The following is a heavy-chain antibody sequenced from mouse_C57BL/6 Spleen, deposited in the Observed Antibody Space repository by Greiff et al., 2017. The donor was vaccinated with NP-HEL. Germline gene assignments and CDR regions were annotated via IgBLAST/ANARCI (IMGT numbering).Heavy chain of an antibody. J-gene: IGHJ3*01. CDR1: GYAFTNYL. V-gene: IGHV1-54*01. CDR3: ARSRPDWFAD. Sequence: VQLQQSGAELVRPGTSVKVSCKASGYAFTNYLIEWVKQRPGQGLEWIGVINPGSGGTNYNEKFKGKATLTADKSSSTAYMQRSSLTSEDSAVYCCARSRPDWFADWGQGTLVTVSA. CDR2: INPGSGGT.